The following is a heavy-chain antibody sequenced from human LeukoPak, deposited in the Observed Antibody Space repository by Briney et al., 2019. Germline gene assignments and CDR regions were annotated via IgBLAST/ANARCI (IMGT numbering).Heavy chain of an antibody. D-gene: IGHD6-6*01. CDR1: GFTFSSYA. CDR3: ASIAARDY. J-gene: IGHJ4*02. V-gene: IGHV3-30*01. Sequence: PGGSLRLSRAASGFTFSSYAMHWVRQAPGKGLEWVAVISYDGSNKYYADSVKGRFTISRDNSKNTLYLQMNSLGAEDTAVYYCASIAARDYWGQGTLVTVSS. CDR2: ISYDGSNK.